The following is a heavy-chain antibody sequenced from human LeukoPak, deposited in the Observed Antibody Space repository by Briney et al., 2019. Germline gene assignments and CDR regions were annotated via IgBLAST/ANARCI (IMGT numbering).Heavy chain of an antibody. D-gene: IGHD1-26*01. CDR3: AKPPEVGATVAYFDY. J-gene: IGHJ4*02. CDR2: ISFDGSNQ. Sequence: GGSLRLSCAASGFTFISYAMNWVRQAPGKGLEWVALISFDGSNQYYADSVKGRFTISRDNSKNTLYLQMSSLRAEDTAVYYCAKPPEVGATVAYFDYWGQGTLVTVSS. CDR1: GFTFISYA. V-gene: IGHV3-30*18.